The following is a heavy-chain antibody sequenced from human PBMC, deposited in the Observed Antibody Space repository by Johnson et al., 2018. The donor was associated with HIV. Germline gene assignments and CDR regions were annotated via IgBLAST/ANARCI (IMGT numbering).Heavy chain of an antibody. CDR3: AREGNYYDSSSHAFDI. CDR1: GFTVSSNY. CDR2: ISYDGSNK. Sequence: QVQLVESGGGLVQPGGSLRLSCAASGFTVSSNYMNWVRQAPGKGLEWVAVISYDGSNKYYADSVKGRFTISRDNSKNTLYLQMNSLRAEDTAVYYCAREGNYYDSSSHAFDIWGQGTMVTVSS. V-gene: IGHV3-30-3*01. D-gene: IGHD3-22*01. J-gene: IGHJ3*02.